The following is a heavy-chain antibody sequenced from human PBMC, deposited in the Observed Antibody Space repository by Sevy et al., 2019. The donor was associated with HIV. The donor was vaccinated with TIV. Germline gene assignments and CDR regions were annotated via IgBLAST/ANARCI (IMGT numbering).Heavy chain of an antibody. Sequence: GGSLRLSCTASGFTFSDYAMSWVRQAPGKGLEWVGFIKTKTYGGTTEYAASVKGRFIISRDDSKNIAYLQMNSLKTEDTAVYYCTRDLDGSGWFYFDYWGQGTLVTVSS. CDR2: IKTKTYGGTT. D-gene: IGHD6-19*01. CDR3: TRDLDGSGWFYFDY. CDR1: GFTFSDYA. V-gene: IGHV3-49*04. J-gene: IGHJ4*02.